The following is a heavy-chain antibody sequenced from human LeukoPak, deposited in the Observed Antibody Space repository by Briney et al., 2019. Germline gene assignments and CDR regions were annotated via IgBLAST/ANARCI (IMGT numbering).Heavy chain of an antibody. CDR1: GYTFTSYY. V-gene: IGHV1-46*03. J-gene: IGHJ5*02. CDR2: INPSGGST. CDR3: ASAYCSSTSCFVLDP. Sequence: ASVKVSCKASGYTFTSYYMHWVRQAPGQGLGWMGIINPSGGSTSYAQKFQGRVTMTRDTSTSTVYMELSSLRSEDTAVYYCASAYCSSTSCFVLDPWGQGTLVTVSS. D-gene: IGHD2-2*01.